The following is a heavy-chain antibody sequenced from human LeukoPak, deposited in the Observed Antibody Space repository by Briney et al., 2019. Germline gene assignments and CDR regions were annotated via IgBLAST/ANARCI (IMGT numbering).Heavy chain of an antibody. D-gene: IGHD6-19*01. Sequence: KPSETLSLTCAAYGGAFSDYHWSWIRQPPGKGLEWIGEINHRGSTHYNPSLKSRVTISVDTSKKQFSLKLSSVTTADTAVYYCATYSTGFDIWGQGTVVTVSS. J-gene: IGHJ3*02. CDR3: ATYSTGFDI. V-gene: IGHV4-34*01. CDR2: INHRGST. CDR1: GGAFSDYH.